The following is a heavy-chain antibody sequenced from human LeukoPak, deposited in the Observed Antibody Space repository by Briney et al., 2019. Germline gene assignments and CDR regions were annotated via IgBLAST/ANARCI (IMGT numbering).Heavy chain of an antibody. D-gene: IGHD2-21*01. CDR2: SRNKANGYTT. J-gene: IGHJ4*02. Sequence: PGGSLRLSCAASGFSISDYCMDWVRQAPGKGLEWVGRSRNKANGYTTEYAASVKGRFTISRDDSKDSLYLQMNSLETADTAVYYCTRDRIEWGQGTLVTVSS. CDR3: TRDRIE. CDR1: GFSISDYC. V-gene: IGHV3-72*01.